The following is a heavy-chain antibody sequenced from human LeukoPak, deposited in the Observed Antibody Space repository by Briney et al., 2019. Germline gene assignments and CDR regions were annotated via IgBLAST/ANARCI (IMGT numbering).Heavy chain of an antibody. CDR1: GFTFSNVW. CDR3: TARKFES. V-gene: IGHV3-15*01. Sequence: GGSLRLSCAASGFTFSNVWMNWVRQAPGKGLEWVGRIKSKTDGGTADYAAPVKGRFTISRDDSENTLYLQMNSLKTEDTALYYRTARKFESWGQGTPVTVSS. CDR2: IKSKTDGGTA. J-gene: IGHJ5*01.